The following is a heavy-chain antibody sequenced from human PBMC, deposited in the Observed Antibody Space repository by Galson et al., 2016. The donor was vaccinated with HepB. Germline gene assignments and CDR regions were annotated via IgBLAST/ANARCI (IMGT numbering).Heavy chain of an antibody. J-gene: IGHJ3*02. V-gene: IGHV3-7*01. CDR2: IQQDGTDK. Sequence: SLRLSCAASGFTFSNYYMSWVRQAPRKGLEWVATIQQDGTDKFYVDSVEGRFTISRDNSRYSLFLQMNSLRAEDTAVYYCATTAWNYGVKLTPGDPFDIWGQGTMVTVSS. CDR3: ATTAWNYGVKLTPGDPFDI. CDR1: GFTFSNYY. D-gene: IGHD1-7*01.